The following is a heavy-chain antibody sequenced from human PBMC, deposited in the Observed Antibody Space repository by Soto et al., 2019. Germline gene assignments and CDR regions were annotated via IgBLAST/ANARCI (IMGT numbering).Heavy chain of an antibody. CDR1: GGSISSYY. D-gene: IGHD2-21*02. V-gene: IGHV4-4*07. CDR2: IYTSGST. Sequence: PSETLSLTCTVSGGSISSYYWSWIRQPAGKGLEWIGRIYTSGSTNYIPSLKSRVTMSVDTSKNQFSLKLSSVTAADTAVYYCARDFTGPATACAFDIWGQGTMVTVSS. CDR3: ARDFTGPATACAFDI. J-gene: IGHJ3*02.